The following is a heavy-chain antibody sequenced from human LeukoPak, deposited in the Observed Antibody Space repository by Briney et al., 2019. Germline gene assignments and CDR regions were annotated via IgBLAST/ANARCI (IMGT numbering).Heavy chain of an antibody. CDR2: ISSSSSYI. J-gene: IGHJ4*02. D-gene: IGHD3-3*01. V-gene: IGHV3-21*04. CDR1: GFTFSSYS. Sequence: GGSLRLSCAASGFTFSSYSMNWVRQAPGKGLEWVSSISSSSSYIYYADSVKGRFTISRDNAKNSLYLQMNNLRAEDTAVYYCARGVLEWLSYYFDYWGQGVLVTVAS. CDR3: ARGVLEWLSYYFDY.